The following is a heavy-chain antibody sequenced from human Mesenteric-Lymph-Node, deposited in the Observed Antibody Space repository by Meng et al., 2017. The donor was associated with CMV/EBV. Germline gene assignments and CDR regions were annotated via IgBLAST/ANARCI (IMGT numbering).Heavy chain of an antibody. CDR1: GFTFSNYA. J-gene: IGHJ4*02. CDR3: VGYNWNYHYFDY. V-gene: IGHV3-30*04. D-gene: IGHD1-7*01. Sequence: GESLKISCAASGFTFSNYAMRWVRQAPGEGLEWVAVISYDGANGYYGDSVKGRFTISRDTSKNTMYLQMNSLRPEDTAVYYCVGYNWNYHYFDYWGQGTLVTVSS. CDR2: ISYDGANG.